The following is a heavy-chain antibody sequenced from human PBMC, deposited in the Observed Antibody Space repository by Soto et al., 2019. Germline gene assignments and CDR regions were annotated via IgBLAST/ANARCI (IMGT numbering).Heavy chain of an antibody. D-gene: IGHD6-19*01. V-gene: IGHV3-30*03. Sequence: PGGSLRLSCAASGFTFSSYGMHWVRQAPGKGLEWVAVISYDGSNKYYADSVKGRFTISRDNSKNTLYLQMGSLRAEDMAVYYCARAHIAVAGPDRNWFDPWGQGTLVTVSS. CDR3: ARAHIAVAGPDRNWFDP. J-gene: IGHJ5*02. CDR2: ISYDGSNK. CDR1: GFTFSSYG.